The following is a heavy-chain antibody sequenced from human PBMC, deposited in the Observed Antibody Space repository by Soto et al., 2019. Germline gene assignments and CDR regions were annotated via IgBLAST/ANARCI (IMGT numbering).Heavy chain of an antibody. CDR3: ARDSRYGDHEDY. Sequence: ASVKVSCKASGYTFTGYYMHWVRQAPGQGLEWMGWINPNSGGTNYAQKFQGRVTMTRDTSISTAYMELSRLRSDDTAVYYCARDSRYGDHEDYWVQGTLVTVSS. CDR2: INPNSGGT. J-gene: IGHJ4*02. V-gene: IGHV1-2*02. CDR1: GYTFTGYY. D-gene: IGHD2-21*02.